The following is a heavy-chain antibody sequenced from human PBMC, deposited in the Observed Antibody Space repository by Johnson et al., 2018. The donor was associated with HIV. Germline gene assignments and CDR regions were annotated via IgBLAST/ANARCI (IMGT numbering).Heavy chain of an antibody. CDR3: ARENRVDAFDI. D-gene: IGHD2/OR15-2a*01. CDR1: GFTVSSNY. CDR2: IYTDGST. J-gene: IGHJ3*02. V-gene: IGHV3-66*01. Sequence: VQLVESGGGVVRPGGSLRLSCAASGFTVSSNYMSWVRQAPGKGLEWVSVIYTDGSTYYPDSVKGRFTISRDNSKNTLLLQMNSLRAEDTAVYYCARENRVDAFDIWGQGTMVTVSS.